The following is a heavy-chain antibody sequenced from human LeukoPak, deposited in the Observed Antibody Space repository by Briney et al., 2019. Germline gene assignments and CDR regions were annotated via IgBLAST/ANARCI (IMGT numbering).Heavy chain of an antibody. CDR3: ARDGSSGYYPPPHPFDP. Sequence: GESLKISCKGSGYSFTSYWIGWVRQMPGKGLEWMGIINPGDSDTRYSPSFQGQVTISADKSISTAYLQWSSLKASDTAMYYCARDGSSGYYPPPHPFDPWGQGTLVTVSS. V-gene: IGHV5-51*01. CDR2: INPGDSDT. CDR1: GYSFTSYW. D-gene: IGHD3-22*01. J-gene: IGHJ5*02.